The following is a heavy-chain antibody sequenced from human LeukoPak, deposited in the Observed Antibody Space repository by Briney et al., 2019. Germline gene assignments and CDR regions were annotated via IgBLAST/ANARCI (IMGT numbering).Heavy chain of an antibody. CDR2: ISYDGSNK. Sequence: LSLTCTVSGGSISSYYWSWIRQPPGKGLEWVAVISYDGSNKYYADSVKGRFTISRDNSKNTLYLQMNSLRAEDAAVYYCARGLTGYYSPDAFDIWGQGTMVTVSS. CDR3: ARGLTGYYSPDAFDI. J-gene: IGHJ3*02. CDR1: GGSISSYY. D-gene: IGHD3-9*01. V-gene: IGHV3-30*03.